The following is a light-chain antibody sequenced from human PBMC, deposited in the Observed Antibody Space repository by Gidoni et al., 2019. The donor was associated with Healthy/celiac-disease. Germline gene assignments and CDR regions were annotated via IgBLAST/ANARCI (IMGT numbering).Light chain of an antibody. CDR2: KAS. CDR3: QQCNSYRT. CDR1: QSISSW. V-gene: IGKV1-5*03. Sequence: DIQMTQSPSTLSASVGDRVTITCRASQSISSWLAWYQQKPGKAPKLLIYKASSLESGVPSRFSGSGSGTEFTLTISSLQPDDFATYYCQQCNSYRTFXXXTKVEIK. J-gene: IGKJ1*01.